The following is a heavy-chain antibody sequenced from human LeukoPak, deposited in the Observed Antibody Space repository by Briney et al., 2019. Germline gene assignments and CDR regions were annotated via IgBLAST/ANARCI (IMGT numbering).Heavy chain of an antibody. Sequence: GGSLRLSCAASGFTFDDYAMHWVRQAPGKGLEWVSGISWNSGSIGYADSVKGRFTISGDNAKNSLYLQMNSLRAEDTALYYCAKDPDSSGYYYPDYWGQGTLVTVSS. D-gene: IGHD3-22*01. CDR3: AKDPDSSGYYYPDY. V-gene: IGHV3-9*01. J-gene: IGHJ4*02. CDR1: GFTFDDYA. CDR2: ISWNSGSI.